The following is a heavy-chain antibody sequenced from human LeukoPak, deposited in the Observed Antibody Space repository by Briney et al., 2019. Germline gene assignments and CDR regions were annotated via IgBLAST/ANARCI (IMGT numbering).Heavy chain of an antibody. V-gene: IGHV3-30*04. J-gene: IGHJ4*02. CDR3: ARTWEEYYFDY. Sequence: GGSLRLSCAASGFTFSSYAMHWVRQAPGKGLEWVAVMSYDGSNKYYADSVKGRFTISRDNSKNTLYLQMNSLRAEDTAVYYCARTWEEYYFDYWGQGTLVTVSS. D-gene: IGHD1-26*01. CDR2: MSYDGSNK. CDR1: GFTFSSYA.